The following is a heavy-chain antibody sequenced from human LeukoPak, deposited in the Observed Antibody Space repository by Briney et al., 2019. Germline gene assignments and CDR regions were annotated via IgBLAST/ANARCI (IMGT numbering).Heavy chain of an antibody. D-gene: IGHD6-19*01. CDR2: ISSSGSSI. V-gene: IGHV3-48*03. Sequence: PGGSLRLSCAASGFTFSSYEMNWVRPAPGKGLEWVSYISSSGSSIYYADSVKGRFTISRDNAKKSLYLQMNSRRVDDTAVYYCARGSGWYGNYFDPWGQGTLVTVSS. CDR1: GFTFSSYE. CDR3: ARGSGWYGNYFDP. J-gene: IGHJ5*02.